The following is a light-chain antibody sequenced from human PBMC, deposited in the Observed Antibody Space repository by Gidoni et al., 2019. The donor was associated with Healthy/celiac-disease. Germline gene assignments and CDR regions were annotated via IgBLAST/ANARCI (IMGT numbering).Light chain of an antibody. CDR2: GAS. CDR3: QQYNNWPPST. CDR1: QSVSSN. Sequence: EIVMTQSPATLSVSPGERATLSCRASQSVSSNLAWYQQTPGQAPRLLIYGASTRATGIPARFSGSGSGTEFTLTISSLQSEYFAVYYCQQYNNWPPSTFGPGTKVEIK. J-gene: IGKJ1*01. V-gene: IGKV3-15*01.